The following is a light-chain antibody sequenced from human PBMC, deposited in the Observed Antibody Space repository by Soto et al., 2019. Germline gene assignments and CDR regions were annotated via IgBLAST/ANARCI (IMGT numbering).Light chain of an antibody. CDR2: KAS. Sequence: DIQMTQSPSTLSASVGDRVIITCRASQSISGWLAWYQQKPGKAPNLLIYKASSLESGVPSRFSGSGSGTEFTLTISSLQPDDFTTYYCKQHNIYYRWTVVQGTVVDI. CDR1: QSISGW. V-gene: IGKV1-5*03. CDR3: KQHNIYYRWT. J-gene: IGKJ1*01.